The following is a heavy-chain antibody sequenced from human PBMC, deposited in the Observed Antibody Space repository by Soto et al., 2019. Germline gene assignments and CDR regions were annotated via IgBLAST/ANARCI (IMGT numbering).Heavy chain of an antibody. Sequence: PSDTLSLTCVAYGGSFRGYSWSWIRQPPGKGLEWIGEINHSGSTNYNPSLKSRVTISVDTSKNQFSLKLSSVTAADTAVYYCAPHYYDSSGYHSDAFDIWGQGTMVT. CDR2: INHSGST. J-gene: IGHJ3*02. CDR1: GGSFRGYS. V-gene: IGHV4-34*01. D-gene: IGHD3-22*01. CDR3: APHYYDSSGYHSDAFDI.